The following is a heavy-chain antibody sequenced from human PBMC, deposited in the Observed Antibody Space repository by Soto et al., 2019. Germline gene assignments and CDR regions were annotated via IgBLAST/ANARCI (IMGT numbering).Heavy chain of an antibody. Sequence: LETLSLTCAVYGGSFSGYYWSWIRQPPGKGLEWIGEINHSGSTNYNPSLKSRVTISVDTSKNQFSLKLSSVTAADTAVYYCARVSAPEGVRGGEVEDYWGQGTLVTVSS. D-gene: IGHD3-10*01. CDR2: INHSGST. CDR3: ARVSAPEGVRGGEVEDY. V-gene: IGHV4-34*01. CDR1: GGSFSGYY. J-gene: IGHJ4*02.